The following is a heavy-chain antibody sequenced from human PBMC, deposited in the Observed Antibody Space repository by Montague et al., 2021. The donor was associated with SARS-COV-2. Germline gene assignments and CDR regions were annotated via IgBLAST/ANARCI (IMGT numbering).Heavy chain of an antibody. CDR2: INHSGST. CDR1: GGSFSGYY. D-gene: IGHD2-2*01. CDR3: ARGRQVVVVPTLWEGAYYYYYYMDV. V-gene: IGHV4-34*01. J-gene: IGHJ6*03. Sequence: SETLSLTCAVYGGSFSGYYWSWIRQPPGKGLEWIGEINHSGSTKYNPSLKSRVTISVDTSKNQFSLKLSSVTAADTAVYYCARGRQVVVVPTLWEGAYYYYYYMDVWGQGTTVTVSS.